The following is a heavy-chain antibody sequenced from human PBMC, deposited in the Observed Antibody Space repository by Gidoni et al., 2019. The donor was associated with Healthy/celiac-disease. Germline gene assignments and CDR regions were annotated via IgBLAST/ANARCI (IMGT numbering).Heavy chain of an antibody. D-gene: IGHD4-17*01. CDR1: GYTFPSYD. Sequence: QVQLVQSGAEVKKPGASVKVSCKASGYTFPSYDITWVRQATGQGLEWMGWMNPNSGNTGYAQKFQGRVTMTRNTSISTAYRELSSLRSEDTAVYYCARVNYGDYTPVYYYYGMDVWGQGTTVTVSS. CDR2: MNPNSGNT. CDR3: ARVNYGDYTPVYYYYGMDV. J-gene: IGHJ6*02. V-gene: IGHV1-8*01.